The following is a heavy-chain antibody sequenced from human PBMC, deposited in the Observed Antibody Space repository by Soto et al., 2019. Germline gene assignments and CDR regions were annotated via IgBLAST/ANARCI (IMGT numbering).Heavy chain of an antibody. J-gene: IGHJ4*02. CDR3: ARGWDGGNSDVPHVMDY. CDR2: IIPIFGTA. V-gene: IGHV1-69*12. D-gene: IGHD2-21*02. Sequence: QVQLVQSGAEVKKPGSSVKVSCKASGGTFNSYAISWVRQAPGQGLEWMGGIIPIFGTANYAQKFQGRVTITADESTSTAYMELSSLRSEDTAVYYCARGWDGGNSDVPHVMDYWGQGTLVTVSS. CDR1: GGTFNSYA.